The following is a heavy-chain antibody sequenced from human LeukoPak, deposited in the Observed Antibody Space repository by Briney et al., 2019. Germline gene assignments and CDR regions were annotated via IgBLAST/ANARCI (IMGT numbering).Heavy chain of an antibody. CDR2: ISNRGTYI. V-gene: IGHV3-21*01. J-gene: IGHJ5*02. Sequence: GGSLRLSCAASGFTFSGYSVNWVRQAPGKGLEWVSSISNRGTYIYYADSVKGRFTISRDNAKNSLYLQMNSLRAEDTAVYYCARFPPYYDSNWFDPWGQGTLVTVSS. CDR1: GFTFSGYS. CDR3: ARFPPYYDSNWFDP. D-gene: IGHD3-22*01.